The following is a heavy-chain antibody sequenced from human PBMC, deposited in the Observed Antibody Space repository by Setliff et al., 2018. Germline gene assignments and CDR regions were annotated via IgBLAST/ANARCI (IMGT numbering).Heavy chain of an antibody. CDR3: ARAISGWYSAHYYYMDV. CDR1: GFNLNVYT. Sequence: PGGSLRLSCVASGFNLNVYTMEWVRQAPGKGLEWVAVILDDGVKKYHADSVKGRFTISRDNSKNTLYLQMNSLRPEDTAVYYCARAISGWYSAHYYYMDVWGKGTPVTVSS. J-gene: IGHJ6*03. V-gene: IGHV3-30-3*01. D-gene: IGHD6-19*01. CDR2: ILDDGVKK.